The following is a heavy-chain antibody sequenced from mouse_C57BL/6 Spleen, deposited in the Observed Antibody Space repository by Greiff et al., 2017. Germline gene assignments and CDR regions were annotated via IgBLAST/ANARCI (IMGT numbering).Heavy chain of an antibody. CDR2: INPNNGGT. Sequence: EVMLQQSGPELVKPGASVKISCKASGYTFTDYYMNWVKQSHGKSLEWIGDINPNNGGTSYNQKFKGKATLTVDKSSSTAYMELRSLTSEDSAVYYCARRDYHFDYWGQGTTLTVSS. CDR3: ARRDYHFDY. V-gene: IGHV1-26*01. J-gene: IGHJ2*01. CDR1: GYTFTDYY. D-gene: IGHD2-4*01.